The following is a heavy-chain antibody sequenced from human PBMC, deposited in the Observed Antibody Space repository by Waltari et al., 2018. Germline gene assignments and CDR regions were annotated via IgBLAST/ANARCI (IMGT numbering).Heavy chain of an antibody. CDR2: NIPIFGTA. V-gene: IGHV1-69*01. D-gene: IGHD3-10*01. CDR3: ARDPLMVQGEGAFDI. CDR1: GGTFSSYA. Sequence: QVQLVQSGAEVKKPGSSVKVSCKASGGTFSSYAISWVRQAPGQGLEWMGGNIPIFGTANYAQTFQGRVTITADESTSTAYMELSSLRSEDTAVYYCARDPLMVQGEGAFDIWGQGTMVTVSS. J-gene: IGHJ3*02.